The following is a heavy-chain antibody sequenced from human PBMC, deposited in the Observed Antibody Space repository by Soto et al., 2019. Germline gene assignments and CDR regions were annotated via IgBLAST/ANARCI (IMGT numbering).Heavy chain of an antibody. J-gene: IGHJ4*02. D-gene: IGHD3-3*01. CDR1: GFAFDDYA. Sequence: HPGGSLRLSCAASGFAFDDYAMHWVRQAPGKGLEWVSGISWNSNNIDYADSVKGRFTISRDNAKNSLYLQMNSLRPEDTALYYCAKDIRSDDFWSGHLNYCGQGTLVTVSS. V-gene: IGHV3-9*01. CDR3: AKDIRSDDFWSGHLNY. CDR2: ISWNSNNI.